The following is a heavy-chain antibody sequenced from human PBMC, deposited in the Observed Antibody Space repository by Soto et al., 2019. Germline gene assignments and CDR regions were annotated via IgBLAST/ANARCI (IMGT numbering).Heavy chain of an antibody. D-gene: IGHD6-13*01. CDR2: ISGSGGST. J-gene: IGHJ6*02. V-gene: IGHV3-23*01. CDR3: ATDPIAAALHNDYYYGMDV. Sequence: PGGSLRLSCAASGFTFSSYAMNWVRQAPGEGLEWVSTISGSGGSTYYADSVKGRFTISRDNSKNTLYLQMNSLRADDTAVYYCATDPIAAALHNDYYYGMDVWGQGTTVTVSS. CDR1: GFTFSSYA.